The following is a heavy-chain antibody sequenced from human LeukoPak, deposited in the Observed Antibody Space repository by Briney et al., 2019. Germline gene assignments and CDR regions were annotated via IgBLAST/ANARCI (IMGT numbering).Heavy chain of an antibody. CDR3: ARDSGIVGATSLDY. D-gene: IGHD1-26*01. CDR2: INSDESII. J-gene: IGHJ4*02. CDR1: GFTFRSHR. Sequence: GGSLRLSCAVSGFTFRSHRMHWVRQAPGKGLVWVSGINSDESIITYADSVKGRFTISRDNSKNTLYLQMNSLRAEDTAVYYCARDSGIVGATSLDYWGQGTLVTVSS. V-gene: IGHV3-74*03.